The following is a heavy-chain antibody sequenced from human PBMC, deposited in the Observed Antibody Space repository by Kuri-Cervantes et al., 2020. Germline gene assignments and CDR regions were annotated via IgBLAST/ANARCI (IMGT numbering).Heavy chain of an antibody. CDR2: VSYDGSHK. D-gene: IGHD6-19*01. Sequence: GESLKISCAASGFTFSSYAMHWVRQAPGKGLEWVAVVSYDGSHKCYADSVKGRFTISRDNSKNTLYLQMNSLRAGDTAVYYCARGVAGTQAGYYYYGMDVWGQGTTVTVSS. V-gene: IGHV3-30*04. J-gene: IGHJ6*02. CDR3: ARGVAGTQAGYYYYGMDV. CDR1: GFTFSSYA.